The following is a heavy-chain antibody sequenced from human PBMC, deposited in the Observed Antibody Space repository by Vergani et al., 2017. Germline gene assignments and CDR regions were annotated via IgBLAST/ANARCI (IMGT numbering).Heavy chain of an antibody. CDR1: GGSISAGYYF. Sequence: QVQLQASGPGRVKPSQTLSLTCTMSGGSISAGYYFWSWIRQPAGKGLEWLGHISASGNASHSPSLKTRVSMSVDTSKNQFSLTVTSVTAADTAIYFCARRSGWYSGGGKVHPLRTAFDVWGHGTVVTVSS. CDR2: ISASGNA. V-gene: IGHV4-61*02. J-gene: IGHJ3*01. CDR3: ARRSGWYSGGGKVHPLRTAFDV. D-gene: IGHD4-23*01.